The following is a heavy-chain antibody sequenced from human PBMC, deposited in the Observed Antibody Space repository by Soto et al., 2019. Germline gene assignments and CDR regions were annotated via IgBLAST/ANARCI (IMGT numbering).Heavy chain of an antibody. J-gene: IGHJ4*02. D-gene: IGHD2-15*01. V-gene: IGHV1-58*01. Sequence: QMQLVQSGPEVKKPGTSVKVSCRASGFTFTNSAVQWVRQARGQRLEWIGWIVDGSGKTNYAQRFQERVTITRDMSTSTAYMELSSLRSEDTAVYYCEAVYCSGPSCFPPFEYWGQGTLLTVSS. CDR3: EAVYCSGPSCFPPFEY. CDR1: GFTFTNSA. CDR2: IVDGSGKT.